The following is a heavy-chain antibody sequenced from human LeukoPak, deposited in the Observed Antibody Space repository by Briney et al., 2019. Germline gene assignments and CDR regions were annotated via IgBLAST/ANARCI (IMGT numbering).Heavy chain of an antibody. V-gene: IGHV3-30*18. CDR3: AKEYGTVVVPAAITGFDP. Sequence: GGSLRLSCAASGFTFSSYGMHWVRQAPGKGLEWVAVISYDGSNKYYADSVKGRFTISRDNSKNTLYLQMNSLRAEDTAVYYCAKEYGTVVVPAAITGFDPWGQGTLVTVSS. CDR2: ISYDGSNK. CDR1: GFTFSSYG. D-gene: IGHD2-2*01. J-gene: IGHJ5*02.